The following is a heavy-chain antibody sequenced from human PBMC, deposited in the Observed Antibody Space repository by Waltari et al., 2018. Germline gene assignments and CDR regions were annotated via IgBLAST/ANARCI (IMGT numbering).Heavy chain of an antibody. CDR2: IIPICGTG. Sequence: QVQLVQSGAEVKKPGSSVKVSCKASGGTFSSYAISWVRQAPGQGLEWMGGIIPICGTGNYAQKFQGRVTITADESTSTAYMGLRSLRSEDTAVYYCASGGQWLSTAPYYYYGMDVWGQGTTVTVSS. CDR1: GGTFSSYA. J-gene: IGHJ6*02. CDR3: ASGGQWLSTAPYYYYGMDV. V-gene: IGHV1-69*01. D-gene: IGHD6-19*01.